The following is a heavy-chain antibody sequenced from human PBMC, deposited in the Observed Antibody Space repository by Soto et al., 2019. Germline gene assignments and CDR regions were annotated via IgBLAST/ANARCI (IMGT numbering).Heavy chain of an antibody. CDR3: ARDLYYHGSGSGYFDH. V-gene: IGHV3-48*02. CDR1: GFTFSSYS. J-gene: IGHJ4*02. CDR2: INSISSNI. Sequence: EVQLVESGGGLVQPGGSLRLSCAASGFTFSSYSMNWVRQAPGKGLEWVSYINSISSNIFYAGSVKGRFTTSRDNAKNSLYLQMNSLRDEDTAVYYCARDLYYHGSGSGYFDHWGQGTLVTVSS. D-gene: IGHD3-10*01.